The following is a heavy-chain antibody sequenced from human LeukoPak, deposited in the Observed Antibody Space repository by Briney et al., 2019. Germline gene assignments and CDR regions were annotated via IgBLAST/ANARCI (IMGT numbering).Heavy chain of an antibody. J-gene: IGHJ6*02. Sequence: GGPLRLSCAASGFTFSSYAMLWVSQAPGKGLEWVAVISYDGSNKYYADSVKGRFTISRDNSKNTLYLQMNSLRAEDTAVYYCAREMQQLVPYGMDVWGQGTTVTVSS. V-gene: IGHV3-30-3*01. D-gene: IGHD6-13*01. CDR2: ISYDGSNK. CDR3: AREMQQLVPYGMDV. CDR1: GFTFSSYA.